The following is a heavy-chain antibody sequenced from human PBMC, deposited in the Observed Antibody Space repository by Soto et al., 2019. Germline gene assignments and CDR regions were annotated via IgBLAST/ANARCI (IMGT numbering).Heavy chain of an antibody. CDR2: IYYNGDT. V-gene: IGHV4-39*01. J-gene: IGHJ3*02. CDR3: ARFSGNAFDI. CDR1: GGSISSGSYN. Sequence: SETLSLTCSVSGGSISSGSYNWDWIRQPPGKGLEWIGTIYYNGDTDYNPSLKSRAAISVDASDFQFSLKLTSVTAADTSIYYCARFSGNAFDIWGHGTMVTVSS.